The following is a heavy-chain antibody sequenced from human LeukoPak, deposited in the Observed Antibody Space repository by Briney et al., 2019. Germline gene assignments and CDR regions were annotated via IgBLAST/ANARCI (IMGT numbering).Heavy chain of an antibody. V-gene: IGHV3-21*01. D-gene: IGHD3-22*01. Sequence: GGSLRLSCAASGFTFSSYSMNWVRQVPGKGLEWVSSISSSSSYIYYADSVKGRFTISRDNAKNSLYLQMNSLRAEDTAVYYCARDHIVVVSRGMDVWGQGTTVTVSS. CDR2: ISSSSSYI. J-gene: IGHJ6*02. CDR1: GFTFSSYS. CDR3: ARDHIVVVSRGMDV.